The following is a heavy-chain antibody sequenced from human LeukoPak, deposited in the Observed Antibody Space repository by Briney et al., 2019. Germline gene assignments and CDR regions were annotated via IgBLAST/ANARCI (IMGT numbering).Heavy chain of an antibody. CDR3: ARGDPLINAFDI. V-gene: IGHV4-34*01. CDR2: INHSGSF. Sequence: SETLSLTCAVYGGSFSGYFWNWVRQPPGEGLEWIGEINHSGSFNYNPSLKSRVTLSIDTSKNQFSLKLSFVTAADTAVYYCARGDPLINAFDIWGQGTMVTVSS. CDR1: GGSFSGYF. J-gene: IGHJ3*02.